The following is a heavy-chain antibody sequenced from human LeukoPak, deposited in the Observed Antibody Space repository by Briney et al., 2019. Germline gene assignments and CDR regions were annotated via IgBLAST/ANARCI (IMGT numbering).Heavy chain of an antibody. CDR2: ISWNSGSI. J-gene: IGHJ4*02. D-gene: IGHD2-2*01. Sequence: PGGSLRLSCAASGFTFDDYAMHWVRHAPGKGLEWVSGISWNSGSIGYADSVKGRFTISRDNAKNSLYLQMNSLRAEDTALYYCAKDIGGSSVVVPAATLFDYWGQGTLVTVSS. CDR1: GFTFDDYA. V-gene: IGHV3-9*01. CDR3: AKDIGGSSVVVPAATLFDY.